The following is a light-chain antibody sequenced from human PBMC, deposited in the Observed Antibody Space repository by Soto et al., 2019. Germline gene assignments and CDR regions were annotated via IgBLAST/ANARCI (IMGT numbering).Light chain of an antibody. CDR2: GAS. CDR1: QSVSSN. CDR3: QQYNNWPPLT. Sequence: EIVMTQSPATLSVSPGERATLSCRASQSVSSNLAWYQQKPGQAPRLLIYGASTRATGIPARFSGSGSGTEVTHTISSLQSADFAVYYCQQYNNWPPLTFGGGTKVEIK. J-gene: IGKJ4*01. V-gene: IGKV3-15*01.